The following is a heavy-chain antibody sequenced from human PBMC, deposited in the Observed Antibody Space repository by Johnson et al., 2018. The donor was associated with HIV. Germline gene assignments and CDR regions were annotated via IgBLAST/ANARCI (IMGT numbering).Heavy chain of an antibody. CDR1: GFTFSSYW. D-gene: IGHD5-18*01. J-gene: IGHJ3*02. V-gene: IGHV3-7*01. CDR2: IKQDGSAK. Sequence: VQLVESGGGVVQPGGSLRLSCAASGFTFSSYWMSWVRQAPGKGLEWVANIKQDGSAKYYVDSVKGRFTISRDNAKNSLYLQINSLRAEDTAVYYCASDEGRTWIQLWWVLDAFDIWGQGTMVTVSS. CDR3: ASDEGRTWIQLWWVLDAFDI.